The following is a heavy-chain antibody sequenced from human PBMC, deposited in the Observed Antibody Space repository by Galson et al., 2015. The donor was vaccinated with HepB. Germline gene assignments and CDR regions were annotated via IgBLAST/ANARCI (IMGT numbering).Heavy chain of an antibody. CDR3: ARPGFDAFDI. CDR1: GDTFTSYS. J-gene: IGHJ3*02. CDR2: IHPHGGST. Sequence: SVKVSCKASGDTFTSYSIHWVRQAPGQGLEWMGIIHPHGGSTTYTQKFQGRVTMTSDTSTNTVYMELSSLRSEDTAVYYCARPGFDAFDIWGQGTMVTISS. V-gene: IGHV1-46*01. D-gene: IGHD3-10*01.